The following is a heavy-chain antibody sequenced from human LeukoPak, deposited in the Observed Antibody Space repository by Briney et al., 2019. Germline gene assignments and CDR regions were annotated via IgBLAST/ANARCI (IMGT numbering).Heavy chain of an antibody. CDR2: IIPIFGTA. CDR3: ARDDADCSGGSCLDY. Sequence: ASVKVSCKASGGTFSSYTISWVRQAPGQGLEWMGGIIPIFGTANYAQKFQGRITITADESTSTAYMELSSLRSEDTAVYYCARDDADCSGGSCLDYWGQGTLVTVSS. V-gene: IGHV1-69*13. D-gene: IGHD2-15*01. J-gene: IGHJ4*02. CDR1: GGTFSSYT.